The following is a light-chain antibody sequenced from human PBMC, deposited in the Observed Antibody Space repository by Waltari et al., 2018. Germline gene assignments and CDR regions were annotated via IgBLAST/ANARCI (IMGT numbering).Light chain of an antibody. CDR2: GNSDGSH. CDR1: SGHSSNI. Sequence: QLVLTQSPSASASLGASAKLTCTLSSGHSSNIIAWLQHRPERGPRYLMKGNSDGSHSKGDGIPDRFAGSSAGAERYLAISSLQSEDEADYYCETGGHGTWVFGGGTKLPVL. J-gene: IGLJ3*02. V-gene: IGLV4-69*01. CDR3: ETGGHGTWV.